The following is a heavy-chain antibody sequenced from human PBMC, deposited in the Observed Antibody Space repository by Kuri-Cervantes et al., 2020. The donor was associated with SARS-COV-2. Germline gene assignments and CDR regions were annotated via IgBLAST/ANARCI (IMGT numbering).Heavy chain of an antibody. V-gene: IGHV3-20*01. Sequence: GGSLRLSCVASGFTFSAYTLNWVRQAPGKGLEWVSGINWNGGSTGYADSVKGRFTISRDNAKNSLYLQMNSLRAEDTALYHCARRGGYSESYYYYHMDVWGKGTTVTVSS. D-gene: IGHD3-22*01. J-gene: IGHJ6*03. CDR2: INWNGGST. CDR3: ARRGGYSESYYYYHMDV. CDR1: GFTFSAYT.